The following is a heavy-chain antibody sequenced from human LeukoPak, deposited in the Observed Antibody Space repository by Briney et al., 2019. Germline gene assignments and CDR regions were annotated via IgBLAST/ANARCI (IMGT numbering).Heavy chain of an antibody. CDR3: ARGRTVTQWYFDL. D-gene: IGHD4-17*01. V-gene: IGHV4-39*07. CDR1: GGSISSSSYY. Sequence: SETLSLTCTVAGGSISSSSYYWGWIRQPPGKGLEWIGEINHSGSTNYNPSLKSRVTISVDTSKNQFSLKLSSVTAADTAVYYCARGRTVTQWYFDLWGRGTLVTVSS. J-gene: IGHJ2*01. CDR2: INHSGST.